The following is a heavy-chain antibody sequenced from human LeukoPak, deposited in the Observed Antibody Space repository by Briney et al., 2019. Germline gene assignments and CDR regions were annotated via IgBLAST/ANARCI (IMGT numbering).Heavy chain of an antibody. J-gene: IGHJ4*02. V-gene: IGHV3-74*01. D-gene: IGHD4-17*01. CDR2: INGAGSSI. Sequence: PGGSLRLSCAASGFTFSSYWMHWVRQTPGKGLVWVSRINGAGSSISYADSVKGRVTISRDNAKNTLYLQMNNLRAEDTAVYYCARGGDYKNDYWGREPWSPSPQ. CDR3: ARGGDYKNDY. CDR1: GFTFSSYW.